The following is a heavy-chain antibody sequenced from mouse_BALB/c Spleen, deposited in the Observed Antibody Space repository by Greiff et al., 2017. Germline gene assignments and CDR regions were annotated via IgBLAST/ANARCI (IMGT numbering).Heavy chain of an antibody. CDR1: GFTFSSYG. CDR3: ARDLTTVVDY. CDR2: INSNGGST. J-gene: IGHJ2*01. D-gene: IGHD1-1*01. V-gene: IGHV5-6-3*01. Sequence: EVKLMESGGGLVQPGGSLKLSCAASGFTFSSYGMSWVRQTPDKRLELVATINSNGGSTYYPDSVKGRFTISRDNAKNTLYLQMSSLKSEDTAMYYCARDLTTVVDYWGQGTTLTVSS.